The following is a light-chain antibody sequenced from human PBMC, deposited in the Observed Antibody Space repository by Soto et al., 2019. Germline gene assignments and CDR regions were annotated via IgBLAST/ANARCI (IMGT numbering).Light chain of an antibody. CDR3: SSYTSTSTLHYV. V-gene: IGLV2-14*01. Sequence: QSVLTQPASVSGSPGQSITISCTGTSSDVGDYNYVSWYQQHPGKAPKLMIYEVSNRPSGVSNRFSGSKSGNTASLTISGLQAEDEADYFCSSYTSTSTLHYVFGTGTRSPS. CDR2: EVS. J-gene: IGLJ1*01. CDR1: SSDVGDYNY.